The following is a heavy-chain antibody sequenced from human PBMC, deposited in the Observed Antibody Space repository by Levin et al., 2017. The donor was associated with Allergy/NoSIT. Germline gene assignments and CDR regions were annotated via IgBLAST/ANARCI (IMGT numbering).Heavy chain of an antibody. J-gene: IGHJ4*02. Sequence: SQTLSLTCTVSGGSISGGGYHWTWIRQHPEKGLEWIGYIYYSGSTFYNPSLKSRLMISVDTSKNQFFLNVSSVTAADTAVYYGAREDGSTFDFWGQGALVTVAS. CDR1: GGSISGGGYH. V-gene: IGHV4-31*03. CDR2: IYYSGST. CDR3: AREDGSTFDF. D-gene: IGHD2-2*03.